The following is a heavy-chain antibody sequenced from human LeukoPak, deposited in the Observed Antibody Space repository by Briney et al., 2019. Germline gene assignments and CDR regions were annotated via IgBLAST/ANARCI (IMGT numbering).Heavy chain of an antibody. CDR2: IYYTGTT. D-gene: IGHD3-10*01. Sequence: PSETLSLTCTVSGGSITSSTYHWGWIRQPPGKGLEWIGSIYYTGTTYYSPSLRSRVSIFVDTSKNQFSLKLTSVTAADTAVYYCARVRLWFGDHLDDYWGQGTLVTVSS. J-gene: IGHJ4*02. CDR1: GGSITSSTYH. V-gene: IGHV4-39*07. CDR3: ARVRLWFGDHLDDY.